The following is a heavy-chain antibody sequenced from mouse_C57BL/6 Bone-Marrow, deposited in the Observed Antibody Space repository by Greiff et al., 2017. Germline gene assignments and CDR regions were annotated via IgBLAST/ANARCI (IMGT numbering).Heavy chain of an antibody. CDR1: GYTFTSYG. CDR2: IYPRSGNT. CDR3: ARSWDYGSSFDY. Sequence: QVQLQQSGAELARPGASVKLSCKASGYTFTSYGISWVKQRTGQGLGWIGEIYPRSGNTYYNEKFKGKATLTADKSSSTAYMELRSLTSEDSAVYFCARSWDYGSSFDYWGQGTTLTVSS. J-gene: IGHJ2*01. V-gene: IGHV1-81*01. D-gene: IGHD1-1*01.